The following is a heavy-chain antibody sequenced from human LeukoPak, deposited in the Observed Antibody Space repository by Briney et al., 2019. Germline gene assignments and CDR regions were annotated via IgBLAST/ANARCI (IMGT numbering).Heavy chain of an antibody. V-gene: IGHV1-18*01. CDR1: GYTFISSG. J-gene: IGHJ6*02. CDR2: TSSYSGNT. CDR3: ARDYVLGYSGYVDYYYGMDV. D-gene: IGHD5-12*01. Sequence: ASVKVSCKASGYTFISSGISWVRQASGQGLEWMGWTSSYSGNTKYAQNLQGGVTMTTETSTSTVYMELRSLRSDDTAVYYCARDYVLGYSGYVDYYYGMDVWGQGTTVTVSS.